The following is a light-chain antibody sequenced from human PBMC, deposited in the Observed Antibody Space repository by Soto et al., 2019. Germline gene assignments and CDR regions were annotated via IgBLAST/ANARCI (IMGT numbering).Light chain of an antibody. V-gene: IGKV1-5*01. CDR3: QQYSLYPET. CDR2: DTS. J-gene: IGKJ1*01. CDR1: HSISGW. Sequence: DIQMTQSPLTLSASVGDRVTITCRASHSISGWLAWYQQKAGKAPKLLIYDTSNLGSGVPPRFSGSGSGAEFTLTINSLQPDDSATYYCQQYSLYPETFGQGTTVEI.